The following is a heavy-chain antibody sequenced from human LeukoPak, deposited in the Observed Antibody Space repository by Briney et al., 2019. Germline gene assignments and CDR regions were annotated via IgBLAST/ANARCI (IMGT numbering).Heavy chain of an antibody. CDR1: GFTFSSYS. CDR3: ARESMITFGGVIAHNDY. Sequence: GGSLRLPCAASGFTFSSYSMNWVRQAPGKGLEWVSSISSSSSYIYYADSVKGRFTISRDNAKNSLYLQMNSLRAEDTAVYYCARESMITFGGVIAHNDYWGQGTLVTVSS. V-gene: IGHV3-21*01. J-gene: IGHJ4*02. CDR2: ISSSSSYI. D-gene: IGHD3-16*02.